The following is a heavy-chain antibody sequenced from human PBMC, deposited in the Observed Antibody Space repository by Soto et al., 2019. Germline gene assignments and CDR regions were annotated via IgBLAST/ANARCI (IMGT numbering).Heavy chain of an antibody. V-gene: IGHV3-30*18. CDR3: AKGSRSSWRDFDY. D-gene: IGHD6-13*01. CDR2: ISYDGSNK. Sequence: QVQLVESGGGVVQPGRSLRLSCAASGFTFSSYGMHWVRQAPGKGLEWVAVISYDGSNKYYADSVKGRFTISRDNSKNTLYLQMNSLRAEDTAVYYCAKGSRSSWRDFDYWGQGTLVTVSS. CDR1: GFTFSSYG. J-gene: IGHJ4*02.